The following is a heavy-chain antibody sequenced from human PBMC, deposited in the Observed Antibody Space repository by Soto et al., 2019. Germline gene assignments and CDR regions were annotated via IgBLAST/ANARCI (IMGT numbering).Heavy chain of an antibody. V-gene: IGHV3-66*01. CDR3: AGRSPLIVVVIVYYGMDV. CDR2: IYSGGSR. Sequence: GGSLRLSFASSGFAVRSNYMIWVRQAPGKGLEWLSVIYSGGSRCYGXXVKGRFTXXRGNCKKTLYLQMNSXRTEDTAVYYCAGRSPLIVVVIVYYGMDVWGQX. CDR1: GFAVRSNY. J-gene: IGHJ6*02. D-gene: IGHD3-22*01.